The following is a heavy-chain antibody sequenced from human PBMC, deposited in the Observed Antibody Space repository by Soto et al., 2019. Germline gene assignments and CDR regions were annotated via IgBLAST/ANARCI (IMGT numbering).Heavy chain of an antibody. CDR3: GGGLIGGGKYWGGWYYFDP. CDR1: GGSFSGYI. Sequence: SETLSLTCDVYGGSFSGYIWTWIRQTPGKGLQWIGQINHSGSANYNPSLKSRVTISVHTSNSQFSLELSSVTAADTAVYYCGGGLIGGGKYWGGWYYFDPGGQGTKVTVS. J-gene: IGHJ5*02. CDR2: INHSGSA. V-gene: IGHV4-34*01. D-gene: IGHD2-15*01.